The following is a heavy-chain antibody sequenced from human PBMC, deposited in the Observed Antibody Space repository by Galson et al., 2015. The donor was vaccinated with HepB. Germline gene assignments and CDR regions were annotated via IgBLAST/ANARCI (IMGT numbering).Heavy chain of an antibody. CDR3: ARGVTTVTLYYYYGMDV. CDR2: IYYSGST. J-gene: IGHJ6*02. D-gene: IGHD4-11*01. Sequence: SETLSLTCTVSGGSISSYYWSWIRQPPGKGLEWIGYIYYSGSTNYNPSLKSRVTISVDTSKNQFSLKLSSVTAADTAVYYCARGVTTVTLYYYYGMDVWGQGTTVTVSS. CDR1: GGSISSYY. V-gene: IGHV4-59*01.